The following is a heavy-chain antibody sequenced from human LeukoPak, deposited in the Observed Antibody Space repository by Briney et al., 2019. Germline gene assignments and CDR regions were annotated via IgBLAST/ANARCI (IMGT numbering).Heavy chain of an antibody. CDR3: ARDRKILDY. CDR1: GGSISSSSYY. D-gene: IGHD1-14*01. V-gene: IGHV4-31*03. J-gene: IGHJ4*02. Sequence: SETLSLTCTVSGGSISSSSYYWGWVRQHPGKGLEWIGYIYYSGSTYYNPSLKSRVTISVDTSKNQFSLKLSSVTAADTAVYYCARDRKILDYWGQGTLVTVSS. CDR2: IYYSGST.